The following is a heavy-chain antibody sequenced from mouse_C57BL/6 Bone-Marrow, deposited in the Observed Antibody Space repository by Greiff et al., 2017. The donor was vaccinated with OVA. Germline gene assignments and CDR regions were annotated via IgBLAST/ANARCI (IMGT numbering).Heavy chain of an antibody. CDR2: ISSGSSTI. CDR3: ARTYSNYGPPWFAY. J-gene: IGHJ3*01. V-gene: IGHV5-17*01. D-gene: IGHD2-5*01. Sequence: EVQLVESGGGLVKPGGSLKLSCAASGFTFSDYGMHWVRQAPEKGLEWVAYISSGSSTIYYADTVKGRFTISRDNAKNTLFLQMTSLRSEDTAMYYCARTYSNYGPPWFAYWGQGTLVTVSA. CDR1: GFTFSDYG.